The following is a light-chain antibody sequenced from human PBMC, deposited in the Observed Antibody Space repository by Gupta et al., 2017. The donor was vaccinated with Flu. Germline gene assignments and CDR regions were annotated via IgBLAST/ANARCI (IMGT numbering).Light chain of an antibody. J-gene: IGKJ4*01. Sequence: DTQMTQSPSSLSAFVGERVTITCRTSQSIKTFLNWYQQKPGKAPKVLIYSASTLQTGVPSRFSGSGSGTDFTLTISSLQPDDFATYYCQQSYNAPPVTFGGGTKVEIK. CDR3: QQSYNAPPVT. CDR1: QSIKTF. CDR2: SAS. V-gene: IGKV1-39*01.